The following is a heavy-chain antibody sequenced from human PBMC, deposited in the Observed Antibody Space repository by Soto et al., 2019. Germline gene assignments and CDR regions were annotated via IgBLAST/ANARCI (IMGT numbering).Heavy chain of an antibody. CDR3: VRVHGSTSNRFYS. Sequence: ASVQVSCKASGYTFTSYGISWVRQAPGQGLEWMGWISAYSGNTNYAQKLQGRVTMTTDTSTSTAYMELRSLRSDDTAGYYCVRVHGSTSNRFYSWGQGAPITVSS. V-gene: IGHV1-18*04. CDR1: GYTFTSYG. J-gene: IGHJ5*01. CDR2: ISAYSGNT. D-gene: IGHD6-13*01.